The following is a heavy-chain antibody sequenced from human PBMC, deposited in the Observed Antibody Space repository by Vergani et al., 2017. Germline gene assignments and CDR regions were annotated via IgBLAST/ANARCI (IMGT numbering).Heavy chain of an antibody. D-gene: IGHD2-21*01. CDR1: GYSIGSGFY. J-gene: IGHJ2*01. Sequence: QVRLEESGPGLVKPSETLSLICSVSGYSIGSGFYWVWFRQSPGGGLQWLTSIHNRWKTYHNPSLKSRVSVSLDTSKNSFSLNLTSVTATDTAVYYCARSQGDYWYFDLWGPGSLVTVSS. V-gene: IGHV4-38-2*01. CDR3: ARSQGDYWYFDL. CDR2: IHNRWKT.